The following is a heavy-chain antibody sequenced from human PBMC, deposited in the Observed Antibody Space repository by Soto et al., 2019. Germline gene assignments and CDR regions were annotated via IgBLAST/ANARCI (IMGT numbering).Heavy chain of an antibody. CDR2: INAGNGNT. CDR3: ARESDYEAVDY. D-gene: IGHD4-17*01. V-gene: IGHV1-3*01. J-gene: IGHJ4*02. CDR1: GYTFTSYA. Sequence: ASVKVSCKASGYTFTSYAMHWVRQAPGQRLEWMGWINAGNGNTKYSQKFQGRVTITRDTSASTAYMELSSLSSEDTAVYCCARESDYEAVDYWGQGTLVTVSS.